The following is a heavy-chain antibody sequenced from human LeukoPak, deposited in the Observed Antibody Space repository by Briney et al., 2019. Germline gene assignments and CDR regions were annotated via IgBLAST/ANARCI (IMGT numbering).Heavy chain of an antibody. D-gene: IGHD3-9*01. J-gene: IGHJ4*02. V-gene: IGHV3-9*01. Sequence: GRSLRLSCAASGFTFDDYAMHWVRQAPGKGLEWVSGISWNSGSIGYADSVKGRFTISRGNAKNSLYLQMNSLRAEDTALYYCAKDISYDILTGSIDYWGQGTLVTVSS. CDR1: GFTFDDYA. CDR3: AKDISYDILTGSIDY. CDR2: ISWNSGSI.